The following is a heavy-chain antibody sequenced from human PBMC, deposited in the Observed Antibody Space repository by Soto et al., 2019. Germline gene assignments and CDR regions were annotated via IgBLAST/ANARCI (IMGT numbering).Heavy chain of an antibody. CDR2: IWYDGSNK. Sequence: QVQLVECGGGVVQPGRSLRLSCAASGFIFNEYGMHWVRQAPGKGLEWVAVIWYDGSNKYYADSVRGRFTFSRDNSRNTMSLQMNSLRVEDTAMYYCARWGCSGSNCNLNQRSFDLWGQGTLVTVSS. CDR3: ARWGCSGSNCNLNQRSFDL. D-gene: IGHD2-15*01. CDR1: GFIFNEYG. V-gene: IGHV3-33*01. J-gene: IGHJ4*02.